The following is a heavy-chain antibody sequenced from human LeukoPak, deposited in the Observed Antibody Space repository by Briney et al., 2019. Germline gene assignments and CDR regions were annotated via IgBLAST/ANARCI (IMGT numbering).Heavy chain of an antibody. Sequence: ASETLSLTCTVSGGSVSSGSYYWSWIRQPPGKGLEWIGYIYYSGSTNYNPSLKSRVTISVDTSKNQFSLKLSSVTAADTAVYYCARGGCNSASCYMAPFDYWGQGTLVTVSS. CDR2: IYYSGST. J-gene: IGHJ4*02. D-gene: IGHD2-2*02. CDR3: ARGGCNSASCYMAPFDY. V-gene: IGHV4-61*01. CDR1: GGSVSSGSYY.